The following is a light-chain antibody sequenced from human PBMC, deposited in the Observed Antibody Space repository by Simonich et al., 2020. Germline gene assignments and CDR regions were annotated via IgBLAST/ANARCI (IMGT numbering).Light chain of an antibody. J-gene: IGKJ1*01. CDR3: QQYYSTPSWT. CDR1: QSVLYSSNNKND. Sequence: DIVMTQSPDSLAVSLGARAPINCKSSQSVLYSSNNKNDLAWYQPKPGQPPKLLISWASTRESGVPDRFSGRGSGTDFTLTISSLQAEDVAVYYCQQYYSTPSWTFGQGTKVEIK. CDR2: WAS. V-gene: IGKV4-1*01.